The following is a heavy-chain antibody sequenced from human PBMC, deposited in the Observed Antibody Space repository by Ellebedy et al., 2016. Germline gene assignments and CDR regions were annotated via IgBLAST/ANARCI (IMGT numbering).Heavy chain of an antibody. CDR1: GGSFSGYY. CDR2: INHSGST. Sequence: SETLSLTXAVYGGSFSGYYWSWIRQPPGKGLEWIGEINHSGSTNYNPSLKSRVTISVDTSKNQFSLKLSSVTAADTAVYYCARGTRGYSYGYLYTAYGMDVWGQGTTVTVSS. D-gene: IGHD5-18*01. V-gene: IGHV4-34*01. CDR3: ARGTRGYSYGYLYTAYGMDV. J-gene: IGHJ6*02.